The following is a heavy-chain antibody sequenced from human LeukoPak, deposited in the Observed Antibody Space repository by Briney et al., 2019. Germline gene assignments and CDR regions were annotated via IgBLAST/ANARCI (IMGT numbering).Heavy chain of an antibody. V-gene: IGHV3-23*01. Sequence: PGGSLRLSCAASGFTFSTYAMSWVRQAPGKGLEWVSTISSSGGSTYYADSVKGRFTISRDNSKNTVFLQMNSLRAEDTAVYYCAERDLGYWGQGTLVTVSS. CDR3: AERDLGY. CDR2: ISSSGGST. J-gene: IGHJ4*02. CDR1: GFTFSTYA.